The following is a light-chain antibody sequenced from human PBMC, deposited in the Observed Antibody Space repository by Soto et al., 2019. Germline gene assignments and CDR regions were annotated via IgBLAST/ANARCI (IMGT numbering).Light chain of an antibody. CDR1: SSDVGGHND. V-gene: IGLV2-14*01. Sequence: QAASVSGSLGQSITISCSGTSSDVGGHNDVSWYQKYPGEAPKLLIYEVSNRPSGVSNRFSGSKSGNTASLTISGLQAEDEADYYCCSYTSSTTPLFGGGTKVTVL. J-gene: IGLJ2*01. CDR2: EVS. CDR3: CSYTSSTTPL.